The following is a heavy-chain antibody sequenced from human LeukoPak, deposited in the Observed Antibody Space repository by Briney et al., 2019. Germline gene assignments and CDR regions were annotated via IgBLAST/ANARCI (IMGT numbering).Heavy chain of an antibody. CDR1: GFTFSSYW. CDR2: IKNDGSTT. V-gene: IGHV3-74*01. CDR3: ARERKYDSNFDY. J-gene: IGHJ4*02. Sequence: PGGSLRLSCAASGFTFSSYWMHWVRQPPGKGLVWVSRIKNDGSTTTYADSVKGRFTVSRDNAKNTLYLQMNSLRAEGTAVYYCARERKYDSNFDYWGQGTLVTVSS. D-gene: IGHD1-1*01.